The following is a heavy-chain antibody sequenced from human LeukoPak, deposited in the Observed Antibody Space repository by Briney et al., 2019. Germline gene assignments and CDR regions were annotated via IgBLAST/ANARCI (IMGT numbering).Heavy chain of an antibody. J-gene: IGHJ4*02. D-gene: IGHD1-26*01. CDR3: ARAASWYSGSRGYFDY. Sequence: GESLKIFCKGFGNIFTSHWIGWVRQMPGKGPEWMGIIYPGDSDTAYSPSFQGQVTISADKSISTAYLQWSSLKASDTAIYYCARAASWYSGSRGYFDYWGQGTLVTVSS. CDR2: IYPGDSDT. V-gene: IGHV5-51*01. CDR1: GNIFTSHW.